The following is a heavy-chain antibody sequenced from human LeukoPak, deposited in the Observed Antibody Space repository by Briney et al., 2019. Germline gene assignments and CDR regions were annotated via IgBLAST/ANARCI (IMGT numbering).Heavy chain of an antibody. CDR1: GGTFSSYA. D-gene: IGHD2-2*01. CDR3: ARGVTSTYYYMDV. J-gene: IGHJ6*03. Sequence: SVKVSCKASGGTFSSYAISWVRQAPGQGLEWMGGIIPIFGTANYAQKFQGRVTITTDESTSTAYMELSSLRSEDTAVYYCARGVTSTYYYMDVWGKGTTVAVSS. CDR2: IIPIFGTA. V-gene: IGHV1-69*05.